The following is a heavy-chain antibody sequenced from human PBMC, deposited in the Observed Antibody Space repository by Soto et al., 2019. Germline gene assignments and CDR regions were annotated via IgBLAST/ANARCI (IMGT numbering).Heavy chain of an antibody. V-gene: IGHV3-30-3*01. CDR3: ARDSPRGSYSGENWFDP. D-gene: IGHD1-26*01. CDR2: ISYDGSNK. CDR1: GFTFSSYA. J-gene: IGHJ5*02. Sequence: PGGSLRLSCAASGFTFSSYAMHWVRQAPGKGLEWVAVISYDGSNKYYADSVKGRFTISRDNSKNTLYLQMNSLRAEDTAVYYCARDSPRGSYSGENWFDPWGQGTLVTVSS.